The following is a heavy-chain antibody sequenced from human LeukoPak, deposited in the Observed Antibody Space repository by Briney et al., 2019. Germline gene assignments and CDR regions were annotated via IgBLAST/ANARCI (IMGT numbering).Heavy chain of an antibody. Sequence: PSETLSLTCTVSGGSISSSSYYWGWIRQPPGKGLEWIGSIYYSGSTYYNLSLKSRVTISVDTSKNQFSLKLSSATAADTAVYYCARMRSSSSSVYFDYWGQGTLVTVSS. V-gene: IGHV4-39*07. CDR2: IYYSGST. CDR1: GGSISSSSYY. D-gene: IGHD6-6*01. CDR3: ARMRSSSSSVYFDY. J-gene: IGHJ4*02.